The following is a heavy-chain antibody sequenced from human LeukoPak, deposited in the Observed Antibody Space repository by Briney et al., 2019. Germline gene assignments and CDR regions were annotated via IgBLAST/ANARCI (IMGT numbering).Heavy chain of an antibody. Sequence: PGGSLRLSCAASGFTFSSYAMGWVRQPPGKGLEWVSAISGSGGSTYYADSVKGQFTIPRDNSKNTLYLQMNSLRAEDTAVYYCAKGLTGDDDYWGQGTLVTVSS. CDR1: GFTFSSYA. D-gene: IGHD7-27*01. CDR2: ISGSGGST. V-gene: IGHV3-23*01. J-gene: IGHJ4*02. CDR3: AKGLTGDDDY.